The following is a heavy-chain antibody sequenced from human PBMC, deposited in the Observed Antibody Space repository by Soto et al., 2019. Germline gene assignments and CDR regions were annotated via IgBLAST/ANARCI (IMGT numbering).Heavy chain of an antibody. D-gene: IGHD2-21*02. CDR1: GYTFTDYD. J-gene: IGHJ4*02. CDR3: EVTTGS. CDR2: VSSDSGNA. Sequence: QVQVVQSRAEVKKPGTAVKISCKTSGYTFTDYDINWVRQATGQGLEWMGWVSSDSGNAGYAQKFQGRVTMTSDASISTVYMELSNLKFEDTAVYYCEVTTGSWGQGTTDTVS. V-gene: IGHV1-8*01.